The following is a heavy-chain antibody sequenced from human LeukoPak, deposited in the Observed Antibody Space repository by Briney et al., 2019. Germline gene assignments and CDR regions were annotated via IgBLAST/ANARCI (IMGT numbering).Heavy chain of an antibody. CDR2: ISYDGSNK. CDR3: AKGPNYYDSSGHFDY. Sequence: GGSLRLSCAASGFTFSSYGMHWVRQAPGKGLEWVAVISYDGSNKYYADSVKGRFTISRDNSKNTLYLQMNSLRAEDTAVYYCAKGPNYYDSSGHFDYWGQGTLVTVSS. J-gene: IGHJ4*02. CDR1: GFTFSSYG. V-gene: IGHV3-30*18. D-gene: IGHD3-22*01.